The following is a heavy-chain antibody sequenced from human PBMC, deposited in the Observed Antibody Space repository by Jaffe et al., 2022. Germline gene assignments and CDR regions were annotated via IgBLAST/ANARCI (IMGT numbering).Heavy chain of an antibody. Sequence: EVQLVESGGGLVQPGGSLRLSCAASGFTFSSYDMHWVRQATGKGLEWVSAIGTAGDTYYPGSVKGRFTISRENAKNSLYLQMNSLRAGDTAVYYCARAPRGEYYFDYWGQGTLVTVSS. J-gene: IGHJ4*02. CDR2: IGTAGDT. D-gene: IGHD3-10*01. V-gene: IGHV3-13*01. CDR1: GFTFSSYD. CDR3: ARAPRGEYYFDY.